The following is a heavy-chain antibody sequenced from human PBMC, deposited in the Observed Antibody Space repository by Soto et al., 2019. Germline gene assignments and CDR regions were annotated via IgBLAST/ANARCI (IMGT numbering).Heavy chain of an antibody. Sequence: EVQLLESGGGLVQPGGSLRLSCAASGFPLSTYGMTWVRQAPGKGLEWVSAITGTGGDTYYVDSVEGRFTSSRDNSKNMLYLQVNSLRVEDTAVYYCARIRGYWYGLDVWGQGTTVTVSS. CDR3: ARIRGYWYGLDV. J-gene: IGHJ6*02. V-gene: IGHV3-23*01. CDR1: GFPLSTYG. CDR2: ITGTGGDT.